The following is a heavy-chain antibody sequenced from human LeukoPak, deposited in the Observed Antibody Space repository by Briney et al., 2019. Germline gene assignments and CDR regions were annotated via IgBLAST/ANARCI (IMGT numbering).Heavy chain of an antibody. CDR2: ISGSGGST. Sequence: TGGSLRPSCAASGFTFSSYGMSWVRQAPGKGLEWVSAISGSGGSTYYADSVKGRFTISRDNSKNTLYLQMNSLRAEDTAVYYCAKRGYYDSSGYQRYFDYWGQGTLVTVSS. D-gene: IGHD3-22*01. V-gene: IGHV3-23*01. CDR1: GFTFSSYG. CDR3: AKRGYYDSSGYQRYFDY. J-gene: IGHJ4*02.